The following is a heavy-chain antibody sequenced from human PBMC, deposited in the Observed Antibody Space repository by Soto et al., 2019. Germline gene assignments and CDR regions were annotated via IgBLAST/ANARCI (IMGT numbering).Heavy chain of an antibody. Sequence: SETLSLTCTVSGGSISSTSYYWGWIRQPPEKGLEWIGSIYYSGSPYYNPSLKSRVTVSVDTSKNQFSLKLSSVTAADTAVYYCARQLRYYYDSSGSYALDVWGQGTTVTVS. CDR3: ARQLRYYYDSSGSYALDV. CDR2: IYYSGSP. CDR1: GGSISSTSYY. V-gene: IGHV4-39*01. D-gene: IGHD3-22*01. J-gene: IGHJ6*02.